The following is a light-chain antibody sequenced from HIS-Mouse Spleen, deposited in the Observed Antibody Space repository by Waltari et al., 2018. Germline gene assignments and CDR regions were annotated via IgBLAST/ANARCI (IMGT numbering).Light chain of an antibody. Sequence: EIVMTQSPATLSVSPGERATLPCGASQSVSSNLAWYQQKPGQAPRLLIYGASTRATGIPARFSGSGSGTEFTLTISSMQSEDFAVYYCQQYNNWPRTFGQGTKLEIK. CDR3: QQYNNWPRT. V-gene: IGKV3-15*01. CDR2: GAS. J-gene: IGKJ2*01. CDR1: QSVSSN.